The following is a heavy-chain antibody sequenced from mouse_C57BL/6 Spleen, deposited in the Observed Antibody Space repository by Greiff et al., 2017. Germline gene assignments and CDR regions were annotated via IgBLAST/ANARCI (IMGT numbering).Heavy chain of an antibody. Sequence: EVQRVESGGGLVQPGGSLCLSCAASGFTFTDYYMSWVRQPPGKALEWLGFIRNKANGYTTEYSASVKGRLTISSDTSYSILYLQMHALRAEDSATDYSARYPRFKTTVAHYAMDYWGQGTSVTVSS. CDR2: IRNKANGYTT. D-gene: IGHD1-1*01. J-gene: IGHJ4*01. CDR3: ARYPRFKTTVAHYAMDY. CDR1: GFTFTDYY. V-gene: IGHV7-3*01.